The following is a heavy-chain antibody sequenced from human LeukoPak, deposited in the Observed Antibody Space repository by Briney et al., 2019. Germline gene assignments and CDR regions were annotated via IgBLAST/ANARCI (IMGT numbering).Heavy chain of an antibody. CDR3: AKDRETTASGTFDY. J-gene: IGHJ4*02. D-gene: IGHD6-13*01. CDR2: ISDDGSNK. V-gene: IGHV3-30*18. CDR1: GFTFSSYS. Sequence: PGGSLRLSCAASGFTFSSYSMDCVRQAPGKGLEWVAVISDDGSNKNYADSVRGRFTISRDNSNNTLYLQMNSLRAEDTAVYYCAKDRETTASGTFDYWGQGTLVTVSS.